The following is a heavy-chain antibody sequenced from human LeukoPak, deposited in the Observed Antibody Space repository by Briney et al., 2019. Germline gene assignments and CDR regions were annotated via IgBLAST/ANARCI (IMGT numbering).Heavy chain of an antibody. CDR3: ARAPPGVAAAGEYDY. D-gene: IGHD6-13*01. J-gene: IGHJ4*02. CDR2: ISAYNGNT. Sequence: ASVKVSCKASGYTFTSYGISWVRQAPGQGLEWMGWISAYNGNTNYAQKLQGRVTMTTDTPTSTAYMELRSLRSDDTAVYYCARAPPGVAAAGEYDYWGQGTLVTVSS. CDR1: GYTFTSYG. V-gene: IGHV1-18*01.